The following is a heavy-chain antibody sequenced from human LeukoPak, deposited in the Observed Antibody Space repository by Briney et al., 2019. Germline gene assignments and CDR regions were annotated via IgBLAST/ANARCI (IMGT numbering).Heavy chain of an antibody. D-gene: IGHD3-22*01. V-gene: IGHV1-3*01. CDR2: INAGNGNT. CDR3: ARDRYYDDSSAYKFDT. CDR1: GYTFTMYS. J-gene: IGHJ4*02. Sequence: GASVKVSCKASGYTFTMYSMHWVRQAPGQRLEWMGWINAGNGNTKYSQKFQGRVTITRDTSASTAYMSLSSLRSGDTAVYYCARDRYYDDSSAYKFDTWGQGTLVTVSS.